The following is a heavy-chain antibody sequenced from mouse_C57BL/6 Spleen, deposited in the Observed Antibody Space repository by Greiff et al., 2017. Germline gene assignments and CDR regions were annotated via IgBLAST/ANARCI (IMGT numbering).Heavy chain of an antibody. CDR2: IDPSDSYT. Sequence: QVQLQQSGAELVMPGASVKLSCKASGYTFTSYWMHWVKQRPGQGLEWIGEIDPSDSYTNYNQKFKGKSTLTVDKSSSTAYMQLSSLTSEDSAVYYCARAFYYSNPWFAYWGQGTLVTVSA. CDR3: ARAFYYSNPWFAY. D-gene: IGHD2-5*01. J-gene: IGHJ3*01. CDR1: GYTFTSYW. V-gene: IGHV1-69*01.